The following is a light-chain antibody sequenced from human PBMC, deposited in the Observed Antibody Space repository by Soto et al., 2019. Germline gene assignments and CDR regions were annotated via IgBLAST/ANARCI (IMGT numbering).Light chain of an antibody. CDR3: QHRSNWPLT. Sequence: DIQMTQSPSSVSASVGDRVTITCRASQGISSYLAWYQQKPGKAPKLLIYAASTLQSGVPSRFSGSGSGTEFTLTISSLEPEDFAVYYCQHRSNWPLTFGGGTKVDIK. J-gene: IGKJ4*01. CDR2: AAS. CDR1: QGISSY. V-gene: IGKV1-9*01.